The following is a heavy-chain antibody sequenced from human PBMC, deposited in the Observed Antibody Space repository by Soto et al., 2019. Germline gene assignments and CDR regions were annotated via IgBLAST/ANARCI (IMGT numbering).Heavy chain of an antibody. V-gene: IGHV4-34*01. CDR3: ARVGMRIQLWPRWGEFDY. CDR2: INHSGST. J-gene: IGHJ4*02. D-gene: IGHD5-18*01. CDR1: GGSFSGYY. Sequence: KPSETLSLTCAVYGGSFSGYYWSWIRQPPGKGLEWIGEINHSGSTNYNPSLKSRVTISVDTSKNQFSLKLSSVTAADTAVYYCARVGMRIQLWPRWGEFDYWGQGTLVTVSS.